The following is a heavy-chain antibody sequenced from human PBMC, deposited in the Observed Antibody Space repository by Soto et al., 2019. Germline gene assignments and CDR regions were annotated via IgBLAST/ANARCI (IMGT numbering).Heavy chain of an antibody. Sequence: PSETLSLTCTVSGGSISSYYWSWIRQPPGKGLEWIGYIYYSGSTNYNPSLKSRVTISVDTSKNQFSLKLSSVTAADTAVYYCARVYPGIAVAGTDYFDYWGQGTLVTVSS. D-gene: IGHD6-19*01. J-gene: IGHJ4*02. CDR2: IYYSGST. V-gene: IGHV4-59*08. CDR1: GGSISSYY. CDR3: ARVYPGIAVAGTDYFDY.